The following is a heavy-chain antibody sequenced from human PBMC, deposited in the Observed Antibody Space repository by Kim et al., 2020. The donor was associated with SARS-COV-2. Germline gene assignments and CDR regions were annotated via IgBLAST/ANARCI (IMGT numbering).Heavy chain of an antibody. Sequence: GGSLRLSCAVSGFTFSNAWMSWVRQAPGKGLEWVGRIKSKTDGGTTDYAAPVKGRFTISRDDSKNTLYLQMNSLKTEDTAVYYCTTDGTLAVAGSGFDYWGQGTLVTVSS. V-gene: IGHV3-15*01. J-gene: IGHJ4*02. CDR1: GFTFSNAW. CDR3: TTDGTLAVAGSGFDY. D-gene: IGHD6-19*01. CDR2: IKSKTDGGTT.